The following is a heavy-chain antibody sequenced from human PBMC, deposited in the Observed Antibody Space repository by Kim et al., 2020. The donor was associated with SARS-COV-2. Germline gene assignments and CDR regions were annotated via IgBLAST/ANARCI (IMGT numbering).Heavy chain of an antibody. Sequence: ANYAQKFQGRVTITADESTSTAYMELSSLRSEDTAVYYCARGGISESFDIWGQGTMVTVSS. D-gene: IGHD3-10*01. CDR3: ARGGISESFDI. CDR2: A. J-gene: IGHJ3*02. V-gene: IGHV1-69*01.